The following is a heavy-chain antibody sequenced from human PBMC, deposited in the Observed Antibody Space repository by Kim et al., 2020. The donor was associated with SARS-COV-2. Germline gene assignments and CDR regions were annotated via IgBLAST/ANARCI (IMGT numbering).Heavy chain of an antibody. V-gene: IGHV3-53*01. D-gene: IGHD1-1*01. CDR2: IYSGGGT. CDR1: GFTVSNNH. CDR3: ARDPPGTATGTR. J-gene: IGHJ4*02. Sequence: GGSLRLSCAASGFTVSNNHMTWVRQAPGKGLEWVSNIYSGGGTYYADSVKGRFIMSRDNSKNMVYLQMNSLRVEDTAVYYCARDPPGTATGTRWGQGTLVTVSA.